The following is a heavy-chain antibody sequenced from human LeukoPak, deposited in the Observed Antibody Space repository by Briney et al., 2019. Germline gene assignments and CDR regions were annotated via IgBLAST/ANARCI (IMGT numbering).Heavy chain of an antibody. CDR3: AKDDYGSGSYYMHYYYYGMDV. J-gene: IGHJ6*02. D-gene: IGHD3-10*01. Sequence: GGSLRLSCAASGFTFSSYAMSWVRQAPGKGLEWVSAISGSGGSTYYADSVKGRFTISRDNSKNTLYLQMNSLRAEDTAVYYCAKDDYGSGSYYMHYYYYGMDVWGQGTTVTASS. V-gene: IGHV3-23*01. CDR2: ISGSGGST. CDR1: GFTFSSYA.